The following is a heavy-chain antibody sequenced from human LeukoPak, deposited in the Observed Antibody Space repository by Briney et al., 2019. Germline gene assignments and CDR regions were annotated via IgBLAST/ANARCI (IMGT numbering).Heavy chain of an antibody. J-gene: IGHJ4*02. V-gene: IGHV4-39*01. Sequence: PSETLSLTCTVSGGSISSSSYYWGWIRQPPGKGLEWIGSIYHLGSTYYNPSLKSRATISLDTPKNQFSLKLSSVTAADTAVYYCARGLAAAVFDYWGQGTLVTVSS. CDR2: IYHLGST. D-gene: IGHD6-13*01. CDR3: ARGLAAAVFDY. CDR1: GGSISSSSYY.